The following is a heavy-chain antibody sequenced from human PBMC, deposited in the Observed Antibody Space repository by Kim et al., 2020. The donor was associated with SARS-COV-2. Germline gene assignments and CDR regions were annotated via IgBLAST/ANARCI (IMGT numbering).Heavy chain of an antibody. J-gene: IGHJ6*02. CDR2: INHSGST. V-gene: IGHV4-34*01. CDR1: GGSFSGYY. CDR3: ARGRYGMDV. Sequence: SETLSLTCAVYGGSFSGYYWSWIRQPPGKGLEWIGEINHSGSTNYNPSLKSRVTISVDTSKNQFSLKLSSVTAADTAVYYCARGRYGMDVWGQGTTVTVSS.